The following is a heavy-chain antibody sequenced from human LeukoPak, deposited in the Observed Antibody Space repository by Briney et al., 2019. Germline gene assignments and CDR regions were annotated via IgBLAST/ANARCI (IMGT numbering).Heavy chain of an antibody. D-gene: IGHD5-18*01. Sequence: GASVKVSCKASGYTFTSYYVHWVRQAPGHELEWMTRINPNGGSTRYAERFQGRVTMTRDTSTSTVYMELSSLRSEDTAVYYCAREQVGGYSYGLDYWGQGTLVTVSS. J-gene: IGHJ4*02. V-gene: IGHV1-46*01. CDR3: AREQVGGYSYGLDY. CDR2: INPNGGST. CDR1: GYTFTSYY.